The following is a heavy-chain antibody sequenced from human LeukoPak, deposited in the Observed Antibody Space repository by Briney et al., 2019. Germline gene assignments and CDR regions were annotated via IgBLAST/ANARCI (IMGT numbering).Heavy chain of an antibody. D-gene: IGHD4/OR15-4a*01. Sequence: GGSLRLSCAASGFTFSSFYSYAMSWVRQAPGKGLEWVSVISGTGSLTYYAESVKGRFTISRDNSKNTLDLHMNSLRAEDTAIFYCALITGGYDFGPPLVWGQGTLVTVSS. CDR3: ALITGGYDFGPPLV. CDR2: ISGTGSLT. J-gene: IGHJ4*02. CDR1: GFTFSSFYSYA. V-gene: IGHV3-23*01.